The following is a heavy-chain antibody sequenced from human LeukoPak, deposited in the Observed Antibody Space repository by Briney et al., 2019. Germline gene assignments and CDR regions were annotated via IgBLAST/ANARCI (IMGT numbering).Heavy chain of an antibody. Sequence: PGGSLRLSCAASGFTFSNYAMSWVRQAPGKGLEWVSAIRGTGERTWYADSVKGRSILSRDNRKNTVHLQMNSLRAEDTAVYYCASHFTLGWNDFFDHWGQGTLVTVSS. J-gene: IGHJ4*02. CDR1: GFTFSNYA. CDR3: ASHFTLGWNDFFDH. D-gene: IGHD1-1*01. V-gene: IGHV3-23*01. CDR2: IRGTGERT.